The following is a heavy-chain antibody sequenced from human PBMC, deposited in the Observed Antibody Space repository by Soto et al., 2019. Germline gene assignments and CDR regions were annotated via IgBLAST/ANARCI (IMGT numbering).Heavy chain of an antibody. Sequence: PSETLSLTCAVYGGSFNPYHLSFSRQPPGKRLEWIGEIDHTGRTNYNPSVKGRVTMSVDTSKNQFSLNLRSVTAADTAVYFCARSMNDHNHHHWGFDSWGQGTLVTVYS. CDR1: GGSFNPYH. D-gene: IGHD7-27*01. CDR2: IDHTGRT. V-gene: IGHV4-34*01. CDR3: ARSMNDHNHHHWGFDS. J-gene: IGHJ5*01.